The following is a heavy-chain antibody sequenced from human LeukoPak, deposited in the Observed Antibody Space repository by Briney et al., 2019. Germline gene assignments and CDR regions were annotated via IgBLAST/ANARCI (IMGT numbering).Heavy chain of an antibody. V-gene: IGHV1-2*02. CDR3: ARGSSSDY. D-gene: IGHD6-13*01. CDR1: GYTFTGYY. J-gene: IGHJ4*02. CDR2: INPDSGAT. Sequence: ASVKVSCKASGYTFTGYYMHWVRQAPGQGLEWMGWINPDSGATSYAQTFQGRVTMTTDTSTSTAYLELRSLRSVDTAVYYCARGSSSDYWGQGTLVTVSS.